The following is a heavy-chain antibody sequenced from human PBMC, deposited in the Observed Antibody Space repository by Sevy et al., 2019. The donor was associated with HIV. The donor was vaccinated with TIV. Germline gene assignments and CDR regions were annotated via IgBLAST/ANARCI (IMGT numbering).Heavy chain of an antibody. J-gene: IGHJ4*02. CDR3: AKGEPHPREGFKLLWFGELAY. Sequence: GGSLRLSCAASGFRIITYWGTWVRQAPGQGLKGGANIKQDGSVRRYLDSVRGRFTISRDNAKNSVWLEMNSLRVEDTAVYYCAKGEPHPREGFKLLWFGELAYWGQGTLVTVSS. V-gene: IGHV3-7*03. CDR1: GFRIITYW. D-gene: IGHD3-10*01. CDR2: IKQDGSVR.